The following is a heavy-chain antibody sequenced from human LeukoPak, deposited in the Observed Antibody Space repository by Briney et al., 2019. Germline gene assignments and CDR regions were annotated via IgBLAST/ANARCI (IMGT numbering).Heavy chain of an antibody. CDR1: GASVSDASYY. V-gene: IGHV4-31*11. Sequence: IPSETLSLTCAVSGASVSDASYYWNWIRQIPGQGLEWIAYIYYSGSTYRNPSLKSRVSLSIDTSKDQFSLNLNSVTAADTAVYYCARVRRDISTGYYPFYFDFWGPGTLVTVSS. CDR2: IYYSGST. CDR3: ARVRRDISTGYYPFYFDF. D-gene: IGHD3-9*01. J-gene: IGHJ4*02.